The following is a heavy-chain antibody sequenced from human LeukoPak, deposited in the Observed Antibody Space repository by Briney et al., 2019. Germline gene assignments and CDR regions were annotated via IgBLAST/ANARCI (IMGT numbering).Heavy chain of an antibody. CDR2: INPSGGST. CDR3: ARGYCGGDCYIEYYYYMDV. V-gene: IGHV1-46*01. J-gene: IGHJ6*03. Sequence: ASVKVSCKASGYTFTSYYMHWVRQAPRQGLEWMGIINPSGGSTSYAQKFQGRVTMTRDTSTSTVYMELSSLRSEDTAVYYCARGYCGGDCYIEYYYYMDVWGKGTTVTISS. D-gene: IGHD2-21*02. CDR1: GYTFTSYY.